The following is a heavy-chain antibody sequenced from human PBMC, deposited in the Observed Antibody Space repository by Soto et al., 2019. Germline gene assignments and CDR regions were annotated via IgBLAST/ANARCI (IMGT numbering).Heavy chain of an antibody. D-gene: IGHD4-17*01. CDR2: IYFSGST. Sequence: QLQLQESGPGLVKPSETLSLTCTVSGDSIGSSSYYWGWIRQPPGKGLEWIGSIYFSGSTYYNPSLKSRVTISVDTSKNQFSLKLSSVTAADTAVYFCARHLSYGGYRAFDIWGQGTMVTVSS. J-gene: IGHJ3*02. V-gene: IGHV4-39*01. CDR1: GDSIGSSSYY. CDR3: ARHLSYGGYRAFDI.